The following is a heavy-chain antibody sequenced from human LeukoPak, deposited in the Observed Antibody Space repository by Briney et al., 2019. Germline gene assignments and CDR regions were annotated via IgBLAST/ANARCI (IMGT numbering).Heavy chain of an antibody. V-gene: IGHV1-69*01. Sequence: SVKVSCKASGYTFNKYATTWVRQAPGQGLEWMGGIVPIFGTSNSAQKFQGRVTITADESTSTVYMELSSLRSEDTAVYYCARVLTTVTTSFYLDVWGKGTPVTVSS. CDR1: GYTFNKYA. D-gene: IGHD4-17*01. CDR3: ARVLTTVTTSFYLDV. J-gene: IGHJ6*03. CDR2: IVPIFGTS.